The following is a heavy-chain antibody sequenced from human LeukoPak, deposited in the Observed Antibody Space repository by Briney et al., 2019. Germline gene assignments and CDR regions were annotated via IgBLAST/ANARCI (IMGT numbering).Heavy chain of an antibody. Sequence: ASVKVCRSGSGYTFTCYYFHLGWQAPGPGLGWEGLITPNSGGTNYAQKFQGRVTMTRDTSISTAYMELSRLRSDDTAVYYCARVLCSSTSCYSSPWFEPWGQGTLVTVSS. CDR2: ITPNSGGT. D-gene: IGHD2-2*01. CDR1: GYTFTCYY. CDR3: ARVLCSSTSCYSSPWFEP. V-gene: IGHV1-2*02. J-gene: IGHJ5*02.